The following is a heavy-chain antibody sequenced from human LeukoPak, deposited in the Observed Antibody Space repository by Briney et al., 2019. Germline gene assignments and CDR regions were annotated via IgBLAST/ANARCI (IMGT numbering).Heavy chain of an antibody. CDR3: AKDRVIRSSYWYFDL. CDR1: GFTFDDYA. CDR2: ISWNSGSI. Sequence: PGGSLRLSCAASGFTFDDYAMHWVRQAPGKGLEWVSGISWNSGSIGYADSVKGRFTISRDNAKNSLYLQMNSLRAEDTALYYCAKDRVIRSSYWYFDLWGRGTPVTVSS. J-gene: IGHJ2*01. D-gene: IGHD2/OR15-2a*01. V-gene: IGHV3-9*01.